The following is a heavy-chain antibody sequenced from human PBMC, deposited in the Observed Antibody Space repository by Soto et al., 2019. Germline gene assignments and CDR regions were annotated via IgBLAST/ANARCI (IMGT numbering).Heavy chain of an antibody. J-gene: IGHJ1*01. CDR1: GFTFSSYA. Sequence: QVQLVESGEGVVQPGRSLRLSCAASGFTFSSYAMHWVRQAPGKGLEWVAVISYDETTTYYADSVKGRFTISRDNSKNTLYLQMNSLRSEDTAVYYCVRARQNLVVNEYFQYWGQGTLVIVSS. V-gene: IGHV3-30-3*01. CDR2: ISYDETTT. CDR3: VRARQNLVVNEYFQY. D-gene: IGHD2-8*02.